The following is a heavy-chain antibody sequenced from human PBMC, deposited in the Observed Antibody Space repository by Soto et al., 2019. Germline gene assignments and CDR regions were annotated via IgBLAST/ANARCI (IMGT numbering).Heavy chain of an antibody. CDR3: ARDRETVTKLSAFDI. J-gene: IGHJ3*02. V-gene: IGHV3-48*03. CDR1: GFTFSSYE. CDR2: ISSSGSTI. Sequence: EVQLVESGGGLVQPGGSLRLSCAASGFTFSSYEMNWVRQAPGKGLEWVSYISSSGSTIYYADSVKGRFTISRDNAKNSLYLQMNSLRAEDTAVYYCARDRETVTKLSAFDIWGQGTMVTVSS. D-gene: IGHD4-17*01.